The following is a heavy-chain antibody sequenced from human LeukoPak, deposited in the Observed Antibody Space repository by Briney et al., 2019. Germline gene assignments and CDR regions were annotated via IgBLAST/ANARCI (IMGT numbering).Heavy chain of an antibody. J-gene: IGHJ6*02. CDR2: ISSSGSTI. V-gene: IGHV3-11*01. Sequence: PGGSLRLSCAASGFTFSDYYMSWIRQAPGKGLEWVSHISSSGSTIYYADSVKGRFTISRDNAKNSLYLQMNSLRAEDTAVYYCARDGSPFWSGPEVNYYYGMDVWGQGTTVTVSS. D-gene: IGHD3-3*01. CDR3: ARDGSPFWSGPEVNYYYGMDV. CDR1: GFTFSDYY.